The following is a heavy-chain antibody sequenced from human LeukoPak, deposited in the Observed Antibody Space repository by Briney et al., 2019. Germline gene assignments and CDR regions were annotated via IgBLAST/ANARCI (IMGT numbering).Heavy chain of an antibody. D-gene: IGHD3-16*02. CDR1: GGSLSSGSYY. CDR3: ARASRDYVWGSYRSNWFDP. CDR2: IYYSGST. J-gene: IGHJ5*02. V-gene: IGHV4-61*01. Sequence: SETLSLTCTVSGGSLSSGSYYWSWIRQPPGKGLEWIGYIYYSGSTNYNPSLKSRVTISVDTSKNQFSLKLSSVTPAATAVYYCARASRDYVWGSYRSNWFDPWGQGTLVTVSS.